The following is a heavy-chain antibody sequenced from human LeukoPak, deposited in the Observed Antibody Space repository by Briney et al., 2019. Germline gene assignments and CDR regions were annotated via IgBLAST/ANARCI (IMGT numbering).Heavy chain of an antibody. CDR3: ARGHATEYFHSSGSPHFDH. J-gene: IGHJ4*02. CDR1: GYXXSSYG. V-gene: IGHV1-18*01. CDR2: ISAYNSNT. Sequence: ASVKVSCKASGYXXSSYGINWVXXAXXXXLEXMGWISAYNSNTNYAQNLQGRVTMTTDTPTSTAYMELRSLRSDDTAVYYCARGHATEYFHSSGSPHFDHWGQGTLVTVSS. D-gene: IGHD3-10*01.